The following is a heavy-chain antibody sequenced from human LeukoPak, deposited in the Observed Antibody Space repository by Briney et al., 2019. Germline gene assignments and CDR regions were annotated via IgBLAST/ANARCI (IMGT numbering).Heavy chain of an antibody. J-gene: IGHJ4*02. D-gene: IGHD1-26*01. CDR1: GFIFSNYG. CDR3: AKSWAAYYFDY. Sequence: GGSLRLSCAASGFIFSNYGMHLVRQAPGKGLEWVAFIPDDGSNKYYTDSVKGRFTISRDNSKNTLCLQMNSLRAEDTAMYYCAKSWAAYYFDYWGQGTLVTVSS. CDR2: IPDDGSNK. V-gene: IGHV3-30*02.